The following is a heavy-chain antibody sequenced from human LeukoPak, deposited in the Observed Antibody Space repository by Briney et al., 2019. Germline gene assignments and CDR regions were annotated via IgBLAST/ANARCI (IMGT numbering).Heavy chain of an antibody. CDR3: ARGSSSVTLPGD. J-gene: IGHJ4*02. Sequence: GRSLRLSCAASGFTFSTYAMHWVRPAPGKGLEWVAVIWYDGNNKYYADPVKGRFTISRDNSKNTLYLQMNSLRVEDTAVYYCARGSSSVTLPGDWGQGTLVTVSS. CDR2: IWYDGNNK. V-gene: IGHV3-33*01. D-gene: IGHD2-2*01. CDR1: GFTFSTYA.